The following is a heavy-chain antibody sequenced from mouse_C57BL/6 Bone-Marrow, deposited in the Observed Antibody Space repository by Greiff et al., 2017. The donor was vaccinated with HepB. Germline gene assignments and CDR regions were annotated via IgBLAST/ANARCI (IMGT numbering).Heavy chain of an antibody. Sequence: ESGPGLVKPSQSLSLTCSVTGYSITSGYYWNWIRQFPGNKLEWMGYISYDGSNNYNPSLKNRISITRDTSKNQFFLKLNSVTTEDTATYYCAREPIYDGYYRYFDVWGTGTTVTVSS. D-gene: IGHD2-3*01. CDR1: GYSITSGYY. CDR3: AREPIYDGYYRYFDV. CDR2: ISYDGSN. V-gene: IGHV3-6*01. J-gene: IGHJ1*03.